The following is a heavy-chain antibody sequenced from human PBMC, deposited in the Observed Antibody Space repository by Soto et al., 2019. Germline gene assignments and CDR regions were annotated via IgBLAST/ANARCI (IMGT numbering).Heavy chain of an antibody. CDR3: ALSGASVWGGFEL. J-gene: IGHJ4*02. CDR2: ISGSGGST. D-gene: IGHD3-16*01. Sequence: GGSLRLXCAASGFTFGNCAMSWVRQVPGKGLECVSVISGSGGSTYYADSVKGRFTISRDNSKNALYLQMNSLRAEDTAVYYCALSGASVWGGFELWGRGTLVTVSS. CDR1: GFTFGNCA. V-gene: IGHV3-23*01.